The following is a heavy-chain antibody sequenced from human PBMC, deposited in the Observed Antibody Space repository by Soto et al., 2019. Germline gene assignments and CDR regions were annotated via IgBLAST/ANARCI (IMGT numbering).Heavy chain of an antibody. CDR2: IIPFFGTA. J-gene: IGHJ4*02. D-gene: IGHD4-17*01. Sequence: SVKVSCKXSGGTFSTFGISWVRQAPGQGLEWMGGIIPFFGTARYSQKFEDRITITVDESTNTVYMDLRSLTSEDTAIYYCAKSAPMDAGDKYYYDFWGQGALVTVSS. CDR3: AKSAPMDAGDKYYYDF. CDR1: GGTFSTFG. V-gene: IGHV1-69*13.